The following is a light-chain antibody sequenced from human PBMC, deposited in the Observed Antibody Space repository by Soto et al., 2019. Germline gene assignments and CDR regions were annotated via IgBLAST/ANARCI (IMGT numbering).Light chain of an antibody. V-gene: IGKV3-15*01. Sequence: EIVLTQSPAPLPVSQGERATLSCRASPSVSSTLAWYQQTPGQAPRLLSYGAFTRSTGIPARFSGSGSETEVTLTRNTLHSADIAVYSCQQDNNCPPINSGQGTQLES. J-gene: IGKJ5*01. CDR1: PSVSST. CDR3: QQDNNCPPIN. CDR2: GAF.